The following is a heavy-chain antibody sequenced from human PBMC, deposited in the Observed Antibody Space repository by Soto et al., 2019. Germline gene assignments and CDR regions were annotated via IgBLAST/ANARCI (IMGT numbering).Heavy chain of an antibody. CDR1: GFSLSTTEEG. CDR2: IYWDDDK. J-gene: IGHJ4*02. V-gene: IGHV2-5*02. Sequence: QITLKESGPTLVKPTQTLTLTCTFSGFSLSTTEEGVGWIRQPPGKAPEWLALIYWDDDKRYSPSLKTRLTITKDTSKNQVVLTVTNVDPVDTATYYCAHGSCFGADCYPNPYFDFSGQGILVTVSS. CDR3: AHGSCFGADCYPNPYFDF. D-gene: IGHD2-21*02.